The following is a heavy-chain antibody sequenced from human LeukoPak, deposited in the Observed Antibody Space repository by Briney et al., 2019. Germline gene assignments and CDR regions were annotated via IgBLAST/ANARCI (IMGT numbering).Heavy chain of an antibody. CDR3: ATLKGWYGEGCFDC. CDR1: GVTVSSIY. CDR2: IYPDGRT. Sequence: GGSLRLSCAASGVTVSSIYMGWVRQAPGKGLDLVSVIYPDGRTYYTESVKGRFTISRDSSENSLFLQMNSLRAEDTAVYYCATLKGWYGEGCFDCWGQGTLVTVSS. V-gene: IGHV3-53*01. D-gene: IGHD3-10*01. J-gene: IGHJ4*02.